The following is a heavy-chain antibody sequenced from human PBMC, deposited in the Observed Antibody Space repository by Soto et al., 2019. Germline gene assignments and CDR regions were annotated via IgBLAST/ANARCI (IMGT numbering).Heavy chain of an antibody. Sequence: GGSLRLSCAASGFTFSSYAMHWVRQAPGKGLEWVAVISYDGSNKYYADSVKGRFTISRDNSKNTLYLQMNSLRAEDTAVYYCARVGGIPRASLIPGWFDPWGQGTLVTVSS. V-gene: IGHV3-30-3*01. J-gene: IGHJ5*02. CDR3: ARVGGIPRASLIPGWFDP. CDR1: GFTFSSYA. CDR2: ISYDGSNK. D-gene: IGHD3-16*01.